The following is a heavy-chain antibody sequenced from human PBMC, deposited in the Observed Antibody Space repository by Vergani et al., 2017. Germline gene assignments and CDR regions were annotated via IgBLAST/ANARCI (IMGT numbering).Heavy chain of an antibody. V-gene: IGHV3-49*04. CDR1: GFTFGDYA. J-gene: IGHJ3*02. D-gene: IGHD2-2*01. Sequence: EVQLVESGGGLVQPGRSLRLSCTASGFTFGDYAMSWVRQAPGKGLEWVGFIRSKAYGGTTEYAASVKGRFTISRDDSKSIAYLQMNSLKTEDTAVYYCTTDRYCSSTSCNDAFDIWGQGTMVTVSS. CDR2: IRSKAYGGTT. CDR3: TTDRYCSSTSCNDAFDI.